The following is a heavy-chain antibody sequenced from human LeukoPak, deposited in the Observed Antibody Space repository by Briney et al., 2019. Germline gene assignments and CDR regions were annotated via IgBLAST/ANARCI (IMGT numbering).Heavy chain of an antibody. CDR1: GGFISSGAYY. V-gene: IGHV4-31*03. CDR2: IYHSGSS. D-gene: IGHD5-12*01. CDR3: ARDPYGGYGAFDI. Sequence: SETLSLTCTVSGGFISSGAYYWSWISQHPGKGLEWIGYIYHSGSSSYNPSLKSRITISLDTSKNQFSLNLNSVTAADTAVYYCARDPYGGYGAFDIWGQGTRVTASS. J-gene: IGHJ3*02.